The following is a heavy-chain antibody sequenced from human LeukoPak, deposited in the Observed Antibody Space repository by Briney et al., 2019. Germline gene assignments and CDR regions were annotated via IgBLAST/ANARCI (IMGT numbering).Heavy chain of an antibody. Sequence: GGSLRLSCAASGFTFTSCVMHWVRQAPGKGLEWVALISKDGSFENYADSVKGRFTISRDNSKNTLNLQMNSLSPEDTAVYYCATETVSSSSLGDAFDIWGQGTMVTVSS. CDR1: GFTFTSCV. J-gene: IGHJ3*02. V-gene: IGHV3-30*01. D-gene: IGHD6-6*01. CDR2: ISKDGSFE. CDR3: ATETVSSSSLGDAFDI.